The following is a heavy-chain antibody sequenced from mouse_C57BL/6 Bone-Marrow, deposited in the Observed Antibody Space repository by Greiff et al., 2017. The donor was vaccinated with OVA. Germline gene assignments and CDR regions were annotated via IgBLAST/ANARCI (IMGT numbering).Heavy chain of an antibody. D-gene: IGHD2-5*01. Sequence: EVQLQQSGPELVKPGASVKISCKASGYTFTDYYMNWVKQSHGKSLEWIGDINPNNGGTSYNQKFKGKATLTVDKSSSTAYMELRSLTSEDSAVYYCAREKNYSKGYWGQGTTLTVSS. J-gene: IGHJ2*01. CDR1: GYTFTDYY. V-gene: IGHV1-26*01. CDR2: INPNNGGT. CDR3: AREKNYSKGY.